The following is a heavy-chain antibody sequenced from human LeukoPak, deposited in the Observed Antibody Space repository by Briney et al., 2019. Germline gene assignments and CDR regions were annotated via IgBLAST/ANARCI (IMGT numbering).Heavy chain of an antibody. J-gene: IGHJ6*03. CDR2: IYYSGST. V-gene: IGHV4-39*07. Sequence: SETLSLTCTVSGGSISGSNYYWGWIRQPPGKGLEWIGSIYYSGSTYYNPSLKSRVTIFVDTSKNQFSLKLSSVTAADTAVYYCARDIRDYDILTGYYRPYYYMDVWGKGTTVTISS. CDR3: ARDIRDYDILTGYYRPYYYMDV. CDR1: GGSISGSNYY. D-gene: IGHD3-9*01.